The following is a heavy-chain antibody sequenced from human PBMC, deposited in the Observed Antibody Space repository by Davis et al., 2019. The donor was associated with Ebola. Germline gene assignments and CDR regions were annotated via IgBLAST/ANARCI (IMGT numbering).Heavy chain of an antibody. CDR3: ARVLSSSWYGDDY. CDR1: GGSFSGYY. V-gene: IGHV4-34*01. Sequence: SETLSLTCAVYGGSFSGYYWSWIRQPPGKGLEWIGEINHSGSTNYNPSLKSRVTISVDTSKNQFSLKLSSVTAADTAVYYCARVLSSSWYGDDYWGQGTLVTVSS. J-gene: IGHJ4*02. CDR2: INHSGST. D-gene: IGHD6-13*01.